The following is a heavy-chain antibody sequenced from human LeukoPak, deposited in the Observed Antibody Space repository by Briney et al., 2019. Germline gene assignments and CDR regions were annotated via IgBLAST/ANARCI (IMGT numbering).Heavy chain of an antibody. CDR3: AKGGRWLQSEAFDI. V-gene: IGHV3-30*18. Sequence: GGSLRLSCAASGFTFSSYGIHWVRQAPGKGLEWVAVISYDGSNKYYADSVKGRFTISRDNSKNTLYLQMNSLRAEDTAVYYCAKGGRWLQSEAFDIWGQGTMVTVSS. CDR2: ISYDGSNK. J-gene: IGHJ3*02. D-gene: IGHD5-24*01. CDR1: GFTFSSYG.